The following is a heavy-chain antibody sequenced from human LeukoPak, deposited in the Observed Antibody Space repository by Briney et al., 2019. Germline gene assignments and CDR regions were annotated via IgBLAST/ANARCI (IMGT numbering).Heavy chain of an antibody. CDR3: ARSLVAQLVDLYYYYYMDV. V-gene: IGHV1-69*13. CDR2: IIPIFGTA. J-gene: IGHJ6*03. CDR1: GGTFSSYA. D-gene: IGHD6-6*01. Sequence: ASVKVSCKASGGTFSSYAISWVRQAPGQGLEWMGGIIPIFGTANYAQKFQGRVTITADESTSTAYMELSSLRSEDTAVYYCARSLVAQLVDLYYYYYMDVWGKGTTVTVSS.